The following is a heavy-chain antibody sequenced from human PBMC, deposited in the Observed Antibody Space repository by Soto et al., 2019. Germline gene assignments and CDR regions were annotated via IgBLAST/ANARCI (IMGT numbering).Heavy chain of an antibody. CDR3: ATDGVSIAAAGTKGRYYYYMDV. CDR1: GFTFSSYA. J-gene: IGHJ6*03. CDR2: ISSNGGST. Sequence: HPGGSLRLSCAASGFTFSSYAMHWVRQAPGKGLEYVSAISSNGGSTYYANSVKGRFTISRDNSKNTLYLQMNSLRAEDTAVYYCATDGVSIAAAGTKGRYYYYMDVWGKGTTVTVSS. D-gene: IGHD6-13*01. V-gene: IGHV3-64*01.